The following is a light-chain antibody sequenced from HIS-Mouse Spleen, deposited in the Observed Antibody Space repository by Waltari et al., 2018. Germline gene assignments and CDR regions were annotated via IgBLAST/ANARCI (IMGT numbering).Light chain of an antibody. CDR2: WAS. V-gene: IGKV4-1*01. CDR3: QQYYSTPYT. Sequence: DIVMTQSPDSLAVSLGERATINCKSSQSVLYSSNNKNYLALYQQKPGQPPKLLIYWASTRESGVPDRVSGSGSGTDFTLTISSLQAEDVAVYYCQQYYSTPYTFGQGTKLEIK. CDR1: QSVLYSSNNKNY. J-gene: IGKJ2*01.